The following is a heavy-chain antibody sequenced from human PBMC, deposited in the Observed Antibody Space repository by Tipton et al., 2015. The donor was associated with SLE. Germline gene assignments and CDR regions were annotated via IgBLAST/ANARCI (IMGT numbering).Heavy chain of an antibody. D-gene: IGHD3-10*01. CDR3: AREGITIRAFDI. CDR2: IYYSGST. V-gene: IGHV4-59*11. J-gene: IGHJ3*02. Sequence: TLSLTCTVSGGSISSHYWSWVRQPPGTGLGWIGYIYYSGSTDYNPSLKSRVTTSVDTSKNQFPLKLSSVTAADTAVYYCAREGITIRAFDIWGQGTMVTVSS. CDR1: GGSISSHY.